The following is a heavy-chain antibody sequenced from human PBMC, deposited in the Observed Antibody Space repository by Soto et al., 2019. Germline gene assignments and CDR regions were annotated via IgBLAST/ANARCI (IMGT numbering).Heavy chain of an antibody. Sequence: GGSVRLSCAASGFTFSSYAMSWVRQAPGKGLEWVSAISGSGGSTYYADSVKGRFTISRDNSKNTLYLQMNSLRAEDTAVYYCAKDQGSGLRSYYYYYGMDVWGQGTTVTVSS. CDR1: GFTFSSYA. J-gene: IGHJ6*02. CDR2: ISGSGGST. V-gene: IGHV3-23*01. CDR3: AKDQGSGLRSYYYYYGMDV. D-gene: IGHD2-15*01.